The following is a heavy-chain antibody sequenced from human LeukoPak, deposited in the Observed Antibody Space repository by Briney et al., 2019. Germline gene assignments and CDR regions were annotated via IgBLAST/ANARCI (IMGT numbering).Heavy chain of an antibody. CDR1: GFTFSDYN. CDR2: ISSSGGTI. D-gene: IGHD5-12*01. Sequence: GGSLRLSCAASGFTFSDYNMNWIREAPGKGLEWASYISSSGGTIYYADSVKGRFTISRDNSKNTMYLQMNSLRAEDTAVYYCAKGQTQSGYDPYFDYWGQGTLVTVSS. J-gene: IGHJ4*02. V-gene: IGHV3-11*01. CDR3: AKGQTQSGYDPYFDY.